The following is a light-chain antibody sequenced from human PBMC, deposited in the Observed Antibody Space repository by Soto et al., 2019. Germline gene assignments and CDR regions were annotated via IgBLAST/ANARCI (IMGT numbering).Light chain of an antibody. CDR3: QQRSNWRIT. J-gene: IGKJ5*01. Sequence: EVVLTHSTTTLSGSPGERATLSCRASQSVSSYLAWYQQKPGQAPRLLIYDASNRATGIPARFSGSGSGTDFTLTISSLEPEDVAVYYGQQRSNWRITFGQGTLLEVK. CDR1: QSVSSY. CDR2: DAS. V-gene: IGKV3-11*01.